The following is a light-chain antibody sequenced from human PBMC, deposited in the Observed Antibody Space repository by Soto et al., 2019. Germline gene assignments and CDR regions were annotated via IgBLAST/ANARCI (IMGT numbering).Light chain of an antibody. V-gene: IGKV1-27*01. CDR2: AAS. CDR3: QKPQA. CDR1: QGISNY. J-gene: IGKJ3*01. Sequence: DIQMTQSPSSLSASVGDRVTITCRSSQGISNYLAWYQQKPGKVPKLLIYAASTLQSGVPSRFSVSGSETDFTLTISSLQPEDVATYYCQKPQAFGPGTKVDIK.